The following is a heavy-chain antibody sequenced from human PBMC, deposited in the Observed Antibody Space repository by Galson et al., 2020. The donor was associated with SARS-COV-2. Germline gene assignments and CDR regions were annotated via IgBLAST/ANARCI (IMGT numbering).Heavy chain of an antibody. CDR1: GYTFTGYY. D-gene: IGHD3-3*01. CDR3: ARPDFWSGYYTLDY. V-gene: IGHV1-2*02. Sequence: ASVKVSCKASGYTFTGYYMHWVRQAPGHGLEWMGWINPNSGGTNYAQKFQGRVTMTRDTSISTAYMELSRLRSDDTAVYYCARPDFWSGYYTLDYWGQGTLVTVSS. CDR2: INPNSGGT. J-gene: IGHJ4*02.